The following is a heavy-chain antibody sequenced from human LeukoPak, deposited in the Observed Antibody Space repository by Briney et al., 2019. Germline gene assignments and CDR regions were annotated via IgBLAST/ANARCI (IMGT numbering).Heavy chain of an antibody. CDR2: INPNSGGT. CDR3: AAVVLGEDPTFDFDY. Sequence: ASVKVSCKASGYTFTGYYMHWVRQAPGQGLEWMGWINPNSGGTNYAQKFQGRVTMTRDTSISTAYMELSSLRSEDTAVYYCAAVVLGEDPTFDFDYWGQGTLVTVSS. J-gene: IGHJ4*02. V-gene: IGHV1-2*02. CDR1: GYTFTGYY. D-gene: IGHD6-19*01.